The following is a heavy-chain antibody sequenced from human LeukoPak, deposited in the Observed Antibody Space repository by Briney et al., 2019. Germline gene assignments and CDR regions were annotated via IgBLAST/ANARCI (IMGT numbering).Heavy chain of an antibody. CDR2: IYYTGST. CDR3: ARHEDPISSWYES. J-gene: IGHJ5*02. V-gene: IGHV4-59*01. D-gene: IGHD6-13*01. CDR1: GGAITNYY. Sequence: PSETLSLTCGVSGGAITNYYWNWIRQAPGKGLEWLGYIYYTGSTTYNPSVKSRITISLDTSKKQISLKLRSVTAADTAVYYCARHEDPISSWYESWGQGTLVTVSS.